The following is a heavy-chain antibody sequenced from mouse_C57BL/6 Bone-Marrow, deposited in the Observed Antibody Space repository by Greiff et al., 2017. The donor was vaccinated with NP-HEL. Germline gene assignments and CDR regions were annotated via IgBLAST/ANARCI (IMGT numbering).Heavy chain of an antibody. CDR3: TRSFYYGGSSAWFAY. J-gene: IGHJ3*01. CDR1: GYTFTDYE. Sequence: QVQLQQSGAELVRPGASVTLSCKASGYTFTDYEMHWVKQTPVHGLEWIGAIDPETGGTAYNQKFKGKAILTADKSSSTAYMELRSLTSEDSAVYYCTRSFYYGGSSAWFAYWGQGTLVTVSA. V-gene: IGHV1-15*01. CDR2: IDPETGGT. D-gene: IGHD1-1*01.